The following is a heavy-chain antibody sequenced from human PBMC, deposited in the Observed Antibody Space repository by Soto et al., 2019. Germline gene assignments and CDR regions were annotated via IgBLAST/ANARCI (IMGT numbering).Heavy chain of an antibody. CDR1: GYTFSDYG. CDR2: VNGYSGTT. J-gene: IGHJ4*02. V-gene: IGHV1-18*01. CDR3: ARGRRGYLSSSGHTHNYLDY. D-gene: IGHD3-22*01. Sequence: QVHLVQSGSEVKTAGAAVKGSCKASGYTFSDYGVSWVRQATGQGLEWRGGVNGYSGTTNYLPKFQGRVTMTTDTSTHTLYMELRDLSPEDTAVYYCARGRRGYLSSSGHTHNYLDYWGQGTQVTVSA.